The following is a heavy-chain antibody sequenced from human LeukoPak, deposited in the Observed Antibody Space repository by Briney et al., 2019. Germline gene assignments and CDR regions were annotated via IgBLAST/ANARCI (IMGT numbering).Heavy chain of an antibody. CDR2: IRYDGSNK. CDR3: AKGKDILTGYYYFDY. Sequence: GGSLRLSCAASGFTFSTYWMTWVRQAPDKGLEWVAFIRYDGSNKYYADSVKGRFTISRDNSKNTLYLQMNSLRAEDTAVYYCAKGKDILTGYYYFDYWGQGTLVTVSS. V-gene: IGHV3-30*02. J-gene: IGHJ4*02. CDR1: GFTFSTYW. D-gene: IGHD3-9*01.